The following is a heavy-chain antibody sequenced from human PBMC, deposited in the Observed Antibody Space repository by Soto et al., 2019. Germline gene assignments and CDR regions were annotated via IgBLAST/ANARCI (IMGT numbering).Heavy chain of an antibody. CDR3: ARRLFGSGWTLDS. CDR1: GASISTYY. D-gene: IGHD6-19*01. V-gene: IGHV4-59*13. CDR2: VYHTGST. Sequence: SETLSLTCVVSGASISTYYWRWIRQAPGKGLEWIGNVYHTGSTDYTSSLRSRVTISVDTSKNQFSLNMNSVTAADTAVYYCARRLFGSGWTLDSWGQGALVTVTS. J-gene: IGHJ4*02.